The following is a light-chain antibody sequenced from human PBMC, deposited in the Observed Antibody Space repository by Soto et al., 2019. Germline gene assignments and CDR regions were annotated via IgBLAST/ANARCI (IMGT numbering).Light chain of an antibody. J-gene: IGLJ1*01. CDR2: DVS. Sequence: ALTQPASVSGSPGQSITISCTGTSSDVGGYNYVSWYQQHPGKAPKLMIYDVSNRPSGVSNRFSGSKSGNTASLTISGLQAEDEADYYCSSYTSSSSYVFGTG. CDR1: SSDVGGYNY. CDR3: SSYTSSSSYV. V-gene: IGLV2-14*01.